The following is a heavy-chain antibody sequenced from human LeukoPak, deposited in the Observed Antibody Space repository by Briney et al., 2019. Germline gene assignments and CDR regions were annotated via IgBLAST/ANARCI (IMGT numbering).Heavy chain of an antibody. CDR1: GFTFSSFA. D-gene: IGHD2/OR15-2a*01. CDR2: FSETNSGI. V-gene: IGHV3-23*01. J-gene: IGHJ4*01. Sequence: GGSLRLSCAASGFTFSSFAMSWVRQAPGKGLEWVSGFSETNSGIYYADSVKGRFTISRDNSRNTLYLQMNSLGVEDTAIYFCAKVVQTGNSMFDYWGQGALVTVSS. CDR3: AKVVQTGNSMFDY.